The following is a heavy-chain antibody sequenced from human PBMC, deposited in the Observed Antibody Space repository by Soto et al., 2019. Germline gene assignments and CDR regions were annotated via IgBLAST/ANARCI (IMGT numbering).Heavy chain of an antibody. CDR1: GDSISTDY. CDR3: AKNWNWGSLVH. CDR2: IYYGGST. Sequence: SETLSLTCTVSGDSISTDYWSWIRQSPGKGLEWIGFIYYGGSTNYNPSLKSRVTISVDTPKNQFSLKLSSVTAADTAVYYCAKNWNWGSLVHWGQGTLVT. V-gene: IGHV4-59*08. J-gene: IGHJ4*02. D-gene: IGHD7-27*01.